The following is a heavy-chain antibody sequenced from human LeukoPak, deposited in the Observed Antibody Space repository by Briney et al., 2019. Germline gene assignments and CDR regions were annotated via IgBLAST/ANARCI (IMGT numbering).Heavy chain of an antibody. D-gene: IGHD3-10*01. CDR3: ARWRPLWFGELDC. V-gene: IGHV1-2*02. CDR2: INPNSGGT. Sequence: ASVKVSCKASGYTFTGYYMHWVRQAPGQGLEWMGWINPNSGGTNYAQKFQGRVTMTRDTSISTAYMELSRLRSDDTAVYYCARWRPLWFGELDCWGQGTLVTVSS. J-gene: IGHJ4*02. CDR1: GYTFTGYY.